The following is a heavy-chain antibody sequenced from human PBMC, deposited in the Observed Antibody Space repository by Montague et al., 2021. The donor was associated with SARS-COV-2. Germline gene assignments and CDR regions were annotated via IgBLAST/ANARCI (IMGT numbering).Heavy chain of an antibody. CDR2: INWNGGGT. J-gene: IGHJ6*02. V-gene: IGHV3-20*04. Sequence: SLRLSCAASGFNFDEYGMSWVRQAPGKGLEWVSGINWNGGGTGYSDSVXGLFTISRDNAKNSLYLQMNSLRAEDTALYYCARGNYDILTRYYSRDYYYGMDVWGQGTTVTVSS. CDR3: ARGNYDILTRYYSRDYYYGMDV. D-gene: IGHD3-9*01. CDR1: GFNFDEYG.